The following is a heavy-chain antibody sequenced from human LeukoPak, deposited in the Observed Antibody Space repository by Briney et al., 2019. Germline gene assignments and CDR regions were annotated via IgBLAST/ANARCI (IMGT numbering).Heavy chain of an antibody. J-gene: IGHJ6*03. D-gene: IGHD3-10*01. Sequence: SETLSLTCTVSGGSISSYYWSWIRQPAGKGLEWIGRIYTSGSTNYNPSLKSRVTMSVDTSKNQFSLKLSSVTAADTAVYYRARDRGLGTMVRGVLDYYHYYMDVWGKGTTVTVSS. CDR2: IYTSGST. V-gene: IGHV4-4*07. CDR3: ARDRGLGTMVRGVLDYYHYYMDV. CDR1: GGSISSYY.